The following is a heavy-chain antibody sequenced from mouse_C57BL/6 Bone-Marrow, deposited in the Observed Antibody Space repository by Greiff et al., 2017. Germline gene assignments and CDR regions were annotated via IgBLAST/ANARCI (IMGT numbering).Heavy chain of an antibody. CDR1: GFTFSSYA. Sequence: EVQGVESGGGLVKPGGSLKLSCAASGFTFSSYAMSWVRQTPEKRLAWVATISDGGSYTYYPDNVKGRFTISRDNAKNNLYLQMSHLKSEDTAMYYCARDYDYVYYAMDYWGQGTSVTVAS. CDR3: ARDYDYVYYAMDY. CDR2: ISDGGSYT. D-gene: IGHD2-4*01. J-gene: IGHJ4*01. V-gene: IGHV5-4*01.